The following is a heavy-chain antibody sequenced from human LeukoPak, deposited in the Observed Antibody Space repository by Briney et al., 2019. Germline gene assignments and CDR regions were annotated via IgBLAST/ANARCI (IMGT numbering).Heavy chain of an antibody. CDR3: ARVRPYYYYMDV. J-gene: IGHJ6*03. CDR1: GGTFSSYA. CDR2: IIPIFGTA. V-gene: IGHV1-69*05. Sequence: SSVNVSCKASGGTFSSYAISWVRQAPGQGLEWMGGIIPIFGTANYAQKFQGRVTITTDESTSTAYMELSSLRSEDTAVYYCARVRPYYYYMDVWGKGTTVTVSS.